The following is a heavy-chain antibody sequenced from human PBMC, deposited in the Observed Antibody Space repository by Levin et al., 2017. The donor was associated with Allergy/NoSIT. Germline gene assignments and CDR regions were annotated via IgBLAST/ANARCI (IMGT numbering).Heavy chain of an antibody. D-gene: IGHD3-9*01. CDR2: ISSSSSYT. CDR3: ARGAEYDILTGCGHCGVGPIDY. Sequence: GESLKISCAASGFTFSDYYMSWIRQAPGKGLEWVSYISSSSSYTNYADSVKGRFTISRDNAKNSLYLQMNSLRAEDTAVYYCARGAEYDILTGCGHCGVGPIDYWGQGTLVTVSS. V-gene: IGHV3-11*05. J-gene: IGHJ4*02. CDR1: GFTFSDYY.